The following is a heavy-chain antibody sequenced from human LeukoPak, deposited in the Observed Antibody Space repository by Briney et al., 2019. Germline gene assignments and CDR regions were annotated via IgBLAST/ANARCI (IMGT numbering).Heavy chain of an antibody. Sequence: SQTLSLTCTVSGGSTSSGSYYWSWIRQPAGKGLEWIGRIYTSGSTNYNPSLKSRVTISVDTSKNQFSLKLSSVTAADTAVYYCARGTETDVSYYYMDVWGKGTTVTVSS. CDR1: GGSTSSGSYY. CDR2: IYTSGST. J-gene: IGHJ6*03. V-gene: IGHV4-61*02. CDR3: ARGTETDVSYYYMDV. D-gene: IGHD1-14*01.